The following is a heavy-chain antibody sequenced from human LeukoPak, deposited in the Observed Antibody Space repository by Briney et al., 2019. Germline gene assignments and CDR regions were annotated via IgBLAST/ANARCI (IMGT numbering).Heavy chain of an antibody. J-gene: IGHJ4*02. CDR3: ARGLVPPGWNYGY. Sequence: ASVKVSCKASGYTFTGYYMHWVRQAPGQGLEWMGWINPNSGGTNYAQNFQGRVTMTRDTSISTAYMELSRLRSDDTAVYYCARGLVPPGWNYGYWGQGTLVTVSS. CDR2: INPNSGGT. D-gene: IGHD1-7*01. V-gene: IGHV1-2*02. CDR1: GYTFTGYY.